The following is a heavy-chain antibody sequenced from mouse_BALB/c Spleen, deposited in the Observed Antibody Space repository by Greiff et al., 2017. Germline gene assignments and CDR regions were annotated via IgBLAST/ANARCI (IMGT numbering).Heavy chain of an antibody. V-gene: IGHV1-7*01. CDR3: ARDYYGYGYFDV. Sequence: QVQLKESGAELAKPGASVKMSCKASGYTFTSYWMHWVKQRPGQGLEWIGYINPSTGYTEYNQKFKDKATLTADKSSSTAYMQLSSLTSEDSAVYYCARDYYGYGYFDVWGAGTTVTVSS. D-gene: IGHD1-1*01. J-gene: IGHJ1*01. CDR2: INPSTGYT. CDR1: GYTFTSYW.